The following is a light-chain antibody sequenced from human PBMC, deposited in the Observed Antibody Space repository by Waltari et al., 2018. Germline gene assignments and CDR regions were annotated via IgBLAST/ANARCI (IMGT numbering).Light chain of an antibody. Sequence: QSALTQTASVSGSPGQAITISCSGTTSDIGKYNLVSWYQQHPGKAPTLIISDVNKRPSGVSNRFSGSKSGNTAFLTISGLQSADEADYYCCSYAGSAISMFGGGTKVTVL. V-gene: IGLV2-23*02. J-gene: IGLJ3*02. CDR3: CSYAGSAISM. CDR1: TSDIGKYNL. CDR2: DVN.